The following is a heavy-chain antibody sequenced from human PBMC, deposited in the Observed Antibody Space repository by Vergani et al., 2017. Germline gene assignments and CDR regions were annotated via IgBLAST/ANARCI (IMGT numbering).Heavy chain of an antibody. D-gene: IGHD2-15*01. J-gene: IGHJ4*02. V-gene: IGHV4-61*02. CDR2: IHTGGST. CDR1: GDSIRSGSHY. Sequence: QVRLEESGPGLVKPSQTLSLTCTVSGDSIRSGSHYWSWIRQPAGKGPEWIGYIHTGGSTDRNPSFQSRVSISVDTSKSQFSLKLNSVTVADTAVYYCARSRPYCTSGSWPVIWGQGALVTVSS. CDR3: ARSRPYCTSGSWPVI.